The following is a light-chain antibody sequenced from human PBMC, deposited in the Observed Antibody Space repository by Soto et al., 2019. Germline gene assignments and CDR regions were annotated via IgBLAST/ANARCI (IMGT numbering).Light chain of an antibody. V-gene: IGKV3-15*01. J-gene: IGKJ5*01. CDR1: QSVSGN. Sequence: EIVMTQSPATLSVSPGERATLPCRASQSVSGNLAWYQQKPGQAPSLLIYGASTRATGLPARFSGSGSGTEFTLTISSLQSEDFAVYYCQQYNNWLITFGQGTRLEIK. CDR3: QQYNNWLIT. CDR2: GAS.